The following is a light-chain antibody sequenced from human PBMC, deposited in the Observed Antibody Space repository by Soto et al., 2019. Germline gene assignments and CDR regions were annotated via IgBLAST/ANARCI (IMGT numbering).Light chain of an antibody. CDR2: DAS. Sequence: DIQMTQSPSSLSASVGDRVTITCQASQDIKNYLNWYQQKPGKAPNLLIYDASNSKTGVPSRFSGSASGTHFTFAIRSQQPVDIAQCSRHHYDHHSPLSFGGGTKVEIK. V-gene: IGKV1-33*01. CDR1: QDIKNY. CDR3: HHYDHHSPLS. J-gene: IGKJ4*01.